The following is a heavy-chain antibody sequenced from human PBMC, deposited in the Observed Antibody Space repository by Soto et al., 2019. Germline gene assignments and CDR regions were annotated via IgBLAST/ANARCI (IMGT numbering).Heavy chain of an antibody. CDR3: AKDLHWYGMDV. J-gene: IGHJ6*02. Sequence: EVQLLESGGGLVQPGESLRLSCAASGFTFGSYFMNWVRQAPGKGPEWVSDINKDGGRTHYADSVRGRFTISRDNSRNTLYLQMNRLRDEDTALYYCAKDLHWYGMDVWGQGTTVTVSS. CDR1: GFTFGSYF. D-gene: IGHD1-1*01. CDR2: INKDGGRT. V-gene: IGHV3-23*01.